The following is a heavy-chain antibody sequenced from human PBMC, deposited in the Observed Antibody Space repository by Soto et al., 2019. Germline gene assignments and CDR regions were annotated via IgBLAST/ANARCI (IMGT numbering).Heavy chain of an antibody. CDR2: ISSTSTYI. CDR3: ARRRITDGYFAGPYYHYYGMDV. D-gene: IGHD5-12*01. J-gene: IGHJ6*02. Sequence: EVYLVESGGGLPKPGGPLSLPWVASGFPFKSYRMAWFPQAPGKGLEWASPISSTSTYIKYADSAKGRFTISRDNTKESLYLQMNSLRAEDTAVYYCARRRITDGYFAGPYYHYYGMDVWGQGTTVTVSS. CDR1: GFPFKSYR. V-gene: IGHV3-21*01.